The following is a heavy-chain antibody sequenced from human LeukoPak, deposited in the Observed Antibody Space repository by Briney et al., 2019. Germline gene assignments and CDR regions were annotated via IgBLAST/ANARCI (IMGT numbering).Heavy chain of an antibody. V-gene: IGHV4-59*12. CDR3: ASRPPKYSSSWYPLDY. D-gene: IGHD6-13*01. Sequence: SETLSLTCTVSGGSISSYYWSWIRQPPGKGLEWIGSIYYSGSTYYNPSLKSRVTISVDTSKNQFSLKLSSVTAADTAVYYCASRPPKYSSSWYPLDYWGQGTLVTVSS. J-gene: IGHJ4*02. CDR2: IYYSGST. CDR1: GGSISSYY.